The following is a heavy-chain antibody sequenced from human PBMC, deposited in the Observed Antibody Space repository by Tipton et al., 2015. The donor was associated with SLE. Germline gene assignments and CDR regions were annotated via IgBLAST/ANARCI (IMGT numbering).Heavy chain of an antibody. Sequence: TLSLTCTVSGGSISSSSYPWAWIRQPPGKGLEWIGSVYYSGKTSYTPSPMNRVIISEDTSTNQFSLILSSVTAADTAVYYCARVPRTFYDDYSGHFDYWGPGSLVTVSS. J-gene: IGHJ4*02. V-gene: IGHV4-39*07. CDR3: ARVPRTFYDDYSGHFDY. CDR2: VYYSGKT. D-gene: IGHD3-22*01. CDR1: GGSISSSSYP.